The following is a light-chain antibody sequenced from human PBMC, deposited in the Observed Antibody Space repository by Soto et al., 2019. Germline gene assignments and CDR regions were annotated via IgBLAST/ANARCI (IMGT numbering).Light chain of an antibody. CDR3: QQRFNWPRFT. V-gene: IGKV3-11*01. Sequence: EIVLTQSPATLSLSPGERATLSCRASQSVSSYLAWYQQKPGQAPRLLIYDASNRATGIPARFSGGGSGTVFTLDISSLEPANFAVYYCQQRFNWPRFTFGQGTKLEIK. J-gene: IGKJ2*01. CDR2: DAS. CDR1: QSVSSY.